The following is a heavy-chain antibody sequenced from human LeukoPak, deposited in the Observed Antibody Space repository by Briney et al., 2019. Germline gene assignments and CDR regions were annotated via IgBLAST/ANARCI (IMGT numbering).Heavy chain of an antibody. CDR1: GYTFTSYD. CDR3: ARAAGRGFWSGYTSPDAFDI. D-gene: IGHD3-3*01. V-gene: IGHV1-8*03. J-gene: IGHJ3*02. Sequence: ASVKVSCKASGYTFTSYDINWVRQATGQGLEWMGWMNPNSGNTGYAQKFQGRVTITRNTSISTAYMELSSLRSEDTAVYCCARAAGRGFWSGYTSPDAFDIWGQGTMVTVSS. CDR2: MNPNSGNT.